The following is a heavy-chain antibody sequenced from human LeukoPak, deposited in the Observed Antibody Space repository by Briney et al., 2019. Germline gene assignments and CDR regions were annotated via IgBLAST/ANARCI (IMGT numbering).Heavy chain of an antibody. J-gene: IGHJ6*02. V-gene: IGHV4-34*01. CDR2: INHSGST. Sequence: SETLSLTCAVYGGSFSGYYWSWIRQPPGKGLEWNGEINHSGSTNYNPSLKSRVTISVDTSKNQSSLKLSSVTAADTAVYYCARGRLCLVEMATIDYYGMDVWGQGTTVTVSS. D-gene: IGHD3-10*02. CDR1: GGSFSGYY. CDR3: ARGRLCLVEMATIDYYGMDV.